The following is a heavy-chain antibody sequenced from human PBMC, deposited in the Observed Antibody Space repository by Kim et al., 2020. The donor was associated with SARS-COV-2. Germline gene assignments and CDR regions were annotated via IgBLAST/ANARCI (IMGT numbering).Heavy chain of an antibody. CDR3: ARGSGYSSSWYRSRYYGMDV. J-gene: IGHJ6*02. CDR1: GYTYTSYA. Sequence: ASVKVSCKASGYTYTSYAMHWVRQAPGQRLEWMGWINAGNGNTKYSQKFQGRVTITRDTSASTPYMELSSLRSEDTSVYYCARGSGYSSSWYRSRYYGMDVWGQGTTVTVSS. D-gene: IGHD6-13*01. CDR2: INAGNGNT. V-gene: IGHV1-3*01.